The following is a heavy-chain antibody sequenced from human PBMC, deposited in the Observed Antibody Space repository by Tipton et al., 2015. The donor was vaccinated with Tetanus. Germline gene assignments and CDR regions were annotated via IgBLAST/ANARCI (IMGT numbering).Heavy chain of an antibody. CDR1: GGTFSSYA. J-gene: IGHJ4*02. V-gene: IGHV1-69*01. D-gene: IGHD6-6*01. Sequence: QSGAEVKKPGSSVKVSCKASGGTFSSYAISWVRQAPGQGLEWMGGIIPIFGTANYAQKFQGRVTITADESTSTAYMELSSLRSEDTAGYYGARGVGAARPSSDYFDYWGQGTLVTVSS. CDR3: ARGVGAARPSSDYFDY. CDR2: IIPIFGTA.